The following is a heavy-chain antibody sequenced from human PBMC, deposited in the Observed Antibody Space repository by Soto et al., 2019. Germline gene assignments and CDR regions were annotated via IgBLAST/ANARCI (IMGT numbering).Heavy chain of an antibody. J-gene: IGHJ6*02. CDR2: IYYSGST. D-gene: IGHD2-15*01. Sequence: QVQLQESGPGLVKPSQTLSLTCTVSGGSISSGDYYWSWIRQPPGKGLEWIGYIYYSGSTYYNPSLKSRVTISVDTSKNQFSLKLSSVTAADTAVYYCARGGYCSGGSCYGAYYGMDVWGQGTTVTVSS. CDR1: GGSISSGDYY. V-gene: IGHV4-30-4*01. CDR3: ARGGYCSGGSCYGAYYGMDV.